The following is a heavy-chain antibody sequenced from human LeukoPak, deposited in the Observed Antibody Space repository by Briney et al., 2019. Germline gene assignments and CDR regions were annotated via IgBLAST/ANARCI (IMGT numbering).Heavy chain of an antibody. CDR2: VSDTGRDT. Sequence: PGGSLRLSCLASGFTFSSYGMSWVRQAPGKGLEGVSAVSDTGRDTYYADSVKGRFTISKDNSKNTLFLQMNSLRAEDTAVYYCAKRVPYSSSSVYFDSWGQGTLVTVSS. V-gene: IGHV3-23*01. D-gene: IGHD6-6*01. CDR3: AKRVPYSSSSVYFDS. J-gene: IGHJ4*02. CDR1: GFTFSSYG.